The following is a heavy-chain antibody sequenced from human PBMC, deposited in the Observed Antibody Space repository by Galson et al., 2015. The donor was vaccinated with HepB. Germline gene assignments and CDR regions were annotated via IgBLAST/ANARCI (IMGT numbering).Heavy chain of an antibody. CDR2: IDPSDSYT. D-gene: IGHD6-19*01. Sequence: QSGAEVKKPGESLRISCKASGYSFTSCWISWVRQMPGKGLEWMGRIDPSDSYTNYSPSLQGHVTISADKSISTAYLQWSSLKASDTAMYYCARALAGTLGWFDPWGQGTLVTVSS. CDR1: GYSFTSCW. V-gene: IGHV5-10-1*01. J-gene: IGHJ5*02. CDR3: ARALAGTLGWFDP.